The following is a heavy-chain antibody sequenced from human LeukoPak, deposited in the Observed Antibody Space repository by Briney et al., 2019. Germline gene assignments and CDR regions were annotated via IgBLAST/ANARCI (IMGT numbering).Heavy chain of an antibody. D-gene: IGHD3-22*01. Sequence: SETLSLTCAVYGGSFSGYYWSWIRQPPGKGLEWIGETNHSGSTNYNPSLKSRVTISVDTSKNQFSLKLSSVTAADTAVYYCARGTRARSSGPPDYWGQGTLVTVSS. CDR2: TNHSGST. CDR1: GGSFSGYY. J-gene: IGHJ4*02. CDR3: ARGTRARSSGPPDY. V-gene: IGHV4-34*01.